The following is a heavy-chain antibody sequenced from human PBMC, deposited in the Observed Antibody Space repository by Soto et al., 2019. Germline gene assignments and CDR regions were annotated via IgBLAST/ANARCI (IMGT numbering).Heavy chain of an antibody. Sequence: PSETLSLTCTVSGGSISSGGYYWSWIRQHPGKGLEWIGYIYYSGSTYYNPSLKSRVTISVDTSKNQFSLKLSSVTAADTAVYYCARVNYDSSGYYHAPPDGDAFDIWGQGTMVTVSS. CDR1: GGSISSGGYY. D-gene: IGHD3-22*01. CDR3: ARVNYDSSGYYHAPPDGDAFDI. J-gene: IGHJ3*02. CDR2: IYYSGST. V-gene: IGHV4-31*03.